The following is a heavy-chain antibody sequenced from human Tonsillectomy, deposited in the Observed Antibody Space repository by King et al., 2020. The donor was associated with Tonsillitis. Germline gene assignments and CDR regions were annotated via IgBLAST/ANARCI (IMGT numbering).Heavy chain of an antibody. V-gene: IGHV3-74*01. J-gene: IGHJ6*02. CDR3: ARTSGYGGMDV. D-gene: IGHD5-12*01. CDR1: GFTFSSYW. CDR2: INSVGSST. Sequence: VQLVESGGGLVQPGGSLRLSCAAAGFTFSSYWMHWVRQAPGKGLVWVSRINSVGSSTSYADSVKGRFTISRDNAKNTLYLQMNSLRAEDTAVYYCARTSGYGGMDVWGQGTTVTVSS.